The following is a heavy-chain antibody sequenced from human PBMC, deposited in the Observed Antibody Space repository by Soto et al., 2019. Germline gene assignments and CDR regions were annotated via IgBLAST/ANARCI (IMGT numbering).Heavy chain of an antibody. Sequence: QVQLQESGPGLVKPSQTLSLTCTVSGGSISSGDYYWSWIRQPPGKGLEWIGYIYYSGSTYYNPSLKSRVTIAVYTSKNPFSLKLSSVTAADTALYYCARDHQSPLSIDYWGQGTLVTVSS. J-gene: IGHJ4*02. V-gene: IGHV4-30-4*01. CDR1: GGSISSGDYY. CDR3: ARDHQSPLSIDY. CDR2: IYYSGST.